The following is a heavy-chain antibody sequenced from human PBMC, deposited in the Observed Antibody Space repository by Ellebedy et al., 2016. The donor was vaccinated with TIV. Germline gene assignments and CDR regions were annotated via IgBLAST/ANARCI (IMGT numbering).Heavy chain of an antibody. D-gene: IGHD3-22*01. Sequence: SETLSLTXTVSGGSISSGDYYWSWIRQPPGKGLEWIGYIYYSGSTYYNPSLKSRVTISVDTSKNQFSLKLSSVTAADTAVYYCARENRDSSGYCHFDYWGQGTLVTVSS. J-gene: IGHJ4*02. V-gene: IGHV4-30-4*01. CDR2: IYYSGST. CDR1: GGSISSGDYY. CDR3: ARENRDSSGYCHFDY.